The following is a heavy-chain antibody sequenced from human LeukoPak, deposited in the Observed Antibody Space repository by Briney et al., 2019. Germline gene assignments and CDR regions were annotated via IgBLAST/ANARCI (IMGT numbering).Heavy chain of an antibody. J-gene: IGHJ4*02. CDR3: ARDQFPVDSSGR. CDR2: IKQDGSEK. Sequence: GGSLRLSCAASGFTVSSNYMSWVRQAPGKGLEWVANIKQDGSEKYYVDSVKGRFTISRDDAKNSLYLQMNSLRAEDTAVYYCARDQFPVDSSGRWGQGTLVTVSS. CDR1: GFTVSSNY. V-gene: IGHV3-7*01. D-gene: IGHD3-22*01.